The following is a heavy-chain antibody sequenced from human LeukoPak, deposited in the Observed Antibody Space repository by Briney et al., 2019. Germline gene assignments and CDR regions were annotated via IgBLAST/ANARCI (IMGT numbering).Heavy chain of an antibody. Sequence: GASVKVSCKASGYTFTGYYMHWVRQAPGQGLEWMGRINPTSGGTNYAQKFQGRVTMTRDTSISTAYMELSRLRSDDTAVYYCARDYGSGSYSFDYWGQGTLVTVSS. J-gene: IGHJ4*02. CDR2: INPTSGGT. D-gene: IGHD3-10*01. V-gene: IGHV1-2*06. CDR1: GYTFTGYY. CDR3: ARDYGSGSYSFDY.